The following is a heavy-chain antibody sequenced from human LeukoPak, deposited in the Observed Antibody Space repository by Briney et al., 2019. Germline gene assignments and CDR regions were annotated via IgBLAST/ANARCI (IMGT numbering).Heavy chain of an antibody. Sequence: ASVKVSCKASGYTFTSDYMHWVRQAPGQGLEWMGIINPSGGSTSYAQKFQGRVTMTRDMSTSTVYMELSSLRSEDTAVYYCARDSDGRGSTPYYFDYWGQGTLVTVSS. CDR2: INPSGGST. J-gene: IGHJ4*02. V-gene: IGHV1-46*01. CDR1: GYTFTSDY. CDR3: ARDSDGRGSTPYYFDY. D-gene: IGHD3-10*01.